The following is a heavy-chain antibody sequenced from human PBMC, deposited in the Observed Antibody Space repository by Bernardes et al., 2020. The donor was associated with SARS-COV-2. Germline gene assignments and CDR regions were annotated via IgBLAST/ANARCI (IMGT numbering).Heavy chain of an antibody. D-gene: IGHD2-21*01. V-gene: IGHV3-72*01. CDR2: IRNKANSYTT. CDR1: GFTFSDHY. J-gene: IGHJ6*02. CDR3: AIASIATTWGVYDLDGMDD. Sequence: GGSLRLSCEASGFTFSDHYMDWVRQAPGEGLEWVGRIRNKANSYTTQYAASVKVMFTISRDDSKSSLYLQMNSLKTEDTSVYYCAIASIATTWGVYDLDGMDDWGQGNRVNVCS.